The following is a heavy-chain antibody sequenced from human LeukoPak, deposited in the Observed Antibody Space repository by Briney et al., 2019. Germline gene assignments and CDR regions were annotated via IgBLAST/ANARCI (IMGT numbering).Heavy chain of an antibody. CDR2: INSDGSST. CDR1: GFTFSSYW. Sequence: PGGSLRLSCAASGFTFSSYWMHWVRQAPGKGLVWVSRINSDGSSTSYADSVKGRFTISRDNAKNTLYLQMNSLRAEDTAVYYCAREAETEALGYWGQGTLVTASS. V-gene: IGHV3-74*01. D-gene: IGHD1-14*01. J-gene: IGHJ4*02. CDR3: AREAETEALGY.